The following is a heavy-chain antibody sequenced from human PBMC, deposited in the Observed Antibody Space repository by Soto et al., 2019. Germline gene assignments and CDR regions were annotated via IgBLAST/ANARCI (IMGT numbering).Heavy chain of an antibody. Sequence: SETLSLTCTISGGSITSGDYYWSWIRQPPGKGLEWIGYIYYSGSTYYSPSLKSRVTISVHTSINQFSLKLSSVTAADTAVYYCATYYYYDSSGYRSFRAFDIWGQGTMVT. D-gene: IGHD3-22*01. V-gene: IGHV4-30-4*08. CDR2: IYYSGST. CDR3: ATYYYYDSSGYRSFRAFDI. J-gene: IGHJ3*02. CDR1: GGSITSGDYY.